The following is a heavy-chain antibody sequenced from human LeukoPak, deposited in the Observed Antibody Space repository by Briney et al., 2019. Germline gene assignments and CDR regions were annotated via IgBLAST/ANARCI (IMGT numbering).Heavy chain of an antibody. D-gene: IGHD5-12*01. CDR2: INQDGSKE. Sequence: PGGSLRLSCTASGFIFSNYWMTWVRQAPGEGLEWVAQINQDGSKEYYIDSEKARFSISRDNARNSLSLQMNSLRAEDTAVYYCVRDGGVSGYDLLDYWGQGTLVTVSS. J-gene: IGHJ4*02. CDR3: VRDGGVSGYDLLDY. CDR1: GFIFSNYW. V-gene: IGHV3-7*01.